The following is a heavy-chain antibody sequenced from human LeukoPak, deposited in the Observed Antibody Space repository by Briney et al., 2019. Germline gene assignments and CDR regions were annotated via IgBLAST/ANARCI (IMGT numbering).Heavy chain of an antibody. CDR2: IYYSGST. CDR3: ARHTPRSGFDWLLSFDY. Sequence: SETLSLTCTVSGGSISSYYWSWIRQPPGKGLEWSGYIYYSGSTNYNPSLKSRVTISVDTSKNQFSLKLSSVTAADTAVYYRARHTPRSGFDWLLSFDYWGQGTLVTVSS. V-gene: IGHV4-59*08. CDR1: GGSISSYY. J-gene: IGHJ4*02. D-gene: IGHD3-9*01.